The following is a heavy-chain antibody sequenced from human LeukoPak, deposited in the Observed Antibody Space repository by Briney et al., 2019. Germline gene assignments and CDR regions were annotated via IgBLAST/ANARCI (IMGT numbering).Heavy chain of an antibody. CDR1: GGSISSSSYY. CDR3: ARQGGSGVDY. J-gene: IGHJ4*02. CDR2: IYYSRST. V-gene: IGHV4-39*01. D-gene: IGHD3-16*01. Sequence: PSETLSLTCTVSGGSISSSSYYWGWIRQPPGKGLEWIGSIYYSRSTYYNPSLKSRVTISVDTSKNQFSLKLSSVTAADTAVYYCARQGGSGVDYWGQGTLVTVSS.